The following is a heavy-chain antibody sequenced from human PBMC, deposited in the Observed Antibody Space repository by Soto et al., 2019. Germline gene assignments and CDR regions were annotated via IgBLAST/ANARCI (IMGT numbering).Heavy chain of an antibody. V-gene: IGHV3-30*18. CDR1: GFTFSSYG. Sequence: PGGSLRLSCAASGFTFSSYGIHWVRQAPGKGLEWVAVISYDGSNKYYADSVKGRFTISRDDSKNTLYLQMNSLRAEDTAVYYCAKQGLPHHNWFDPWGQGTVVNVSS. J-gene: IGHJ5*02. D-gene: IGHD2-15*01. CDR3: AKQGLPHHNWFDP. CDR2: ISYDGSNK.